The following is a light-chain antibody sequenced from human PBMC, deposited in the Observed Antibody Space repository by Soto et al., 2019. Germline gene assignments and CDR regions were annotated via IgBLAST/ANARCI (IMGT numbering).Light chain of an antibody. CDR3: QQYDRT. CDR2: GAL. CDR1: QSVVTSY. V-gene: IGKV3-20*01. J-gene: IGKJ1*01. Sequence: VMTQSPAALSLSPGERATLSCRASQSVVTSYLAWYQQKYGQSPRLLIYGALYRAPGIPDRFSGSGSGTDFTLTISRLEPEDFAVYYCQQYDRTFGQGTKVDI.